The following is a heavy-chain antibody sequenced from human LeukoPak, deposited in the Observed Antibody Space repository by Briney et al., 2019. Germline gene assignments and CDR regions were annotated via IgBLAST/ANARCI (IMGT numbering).Heavy chain of an antibody. Sequence: GGSLRLSCAASGFTFSSYGMHRVRQAPGKGLEWVAVISYDGSNKYYADSVKGRFTISRDNSKNTLYLQMNSLRAEDTAVYYCAKDRLIWFGGLLRYYYYGMDVWGQGTTVTVSS. J-gene: IGHJ6*02. D-gene: IGHD3-10*01. V-gene: IGHV3-30*18. CDR3: AKDRLIWFGGLLRYYYYGMDV. CDR2: ISYDGSNK. CDR1: GFTFSSYG.